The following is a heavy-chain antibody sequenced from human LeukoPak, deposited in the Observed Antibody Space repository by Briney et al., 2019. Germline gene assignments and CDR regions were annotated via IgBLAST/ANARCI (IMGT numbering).Heavy chain of an antibody. Sequence: SVKVSCKASGGTFSSYAISWVRQAPGQGLEWMGGIIPIFDTAVYAQKFQGRVTVTADESTSTAYMDLSSLTSEDTAVYYCARDLPYRSGGSCYLVYWGQGTLVTVSS. CDR3: ARDLPYRSGGSCYLVY. J-gene: IGHJ4*02. D-gene: IGHD2-15*01. CDR1: GGTFSSYA. CDR2: IIPIFDTA. V-gene: IGHV1-69*13.